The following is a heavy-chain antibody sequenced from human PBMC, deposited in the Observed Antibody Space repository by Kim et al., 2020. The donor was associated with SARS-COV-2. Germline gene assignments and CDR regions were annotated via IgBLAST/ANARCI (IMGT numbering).Heavy chain of an antibody. V-gene: IGHV1-18*01. CDR3: ARGHYDIPGRVAWFDP. D-gene: IGHD3-9*01. J-gene: IGHJ5*02. Sequence: KLQGRVTMTPDTSTSTAYMELRSLRSDDTAVYYCARGHYDIPGRVAWFDPWGQGTLVTVSS.